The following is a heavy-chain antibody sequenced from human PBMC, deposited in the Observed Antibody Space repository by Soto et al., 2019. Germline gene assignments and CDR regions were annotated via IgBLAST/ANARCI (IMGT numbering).Heavy chain of an antibody. D-gene: IGHD2-2*01. CDR3: ARDSPARYCSSTSCPRFDY. J-gene: IGHJ4*02. CDR2: ISSSSSTI. V-gene: IGHV3-48*01. CDR1: GFTFSSYS. Sequence: EVQLVESGGGLVQPGGSLRLSCAASGFTFSSYSMNWVRQAPGKGLEWVSYISSSSSTIYYADSVKGRFTISRDNAKNSLYLQMNSLRVEDTAVYYCARDSPARYCSSTSCPRFDYWGQGTLVTVSS.